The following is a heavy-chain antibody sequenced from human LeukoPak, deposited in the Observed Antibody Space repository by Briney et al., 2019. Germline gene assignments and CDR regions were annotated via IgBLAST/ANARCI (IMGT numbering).Heavy chain of an antibody. CDR1: GGFFSGYY. J-gene: IGHJ4*02. CDR3: ARGQSQNYYDSSGYPDY. CDR2: INHSGST. V-gene: IGHV4-34*01. Sequence: SETLSLTCAVYGGFFSGYYWSWIRQPPGKGLEWIGEINHSGSTNYNPSLKSRVTISVDTSKNQFSLKLSSVTAADTAVYYCARGQSQNYYDSSGYPDYWGQGTLVTVSS. D-gene: IGHD3-22*01.